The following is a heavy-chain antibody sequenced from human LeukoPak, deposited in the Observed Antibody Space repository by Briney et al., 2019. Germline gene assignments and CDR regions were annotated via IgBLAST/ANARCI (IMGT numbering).Heavy chain of an antibody. J-gene: IGHJ6*03. CDR2: INWNGGST. D-gene: IGHD6-13*01. Sequence: GGSLRLSCAASGFTFDDYGMSWVRQAPGKGLEWVSGINWNGGSTGYADSVKGRFTISRDNAKNSLYLQMNSLRAEDTALYYCARVTQQLHYYYYYMDVWGKGTTVTVSS. CDR1: GFTFDDYG. V-gene: IGHV3-20*04. CDR3: ARVTQQLHYYYYYMDV.